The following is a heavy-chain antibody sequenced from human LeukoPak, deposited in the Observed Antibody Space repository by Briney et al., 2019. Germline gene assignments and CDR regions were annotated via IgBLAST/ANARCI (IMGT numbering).Heavy chain of an antibody. D-gene: IGHD6-13*01. V-gene: IGHV1-18*01. CDR3: ARWYSSSWYDNWFDP. CDR2: ISAYNGNT. Sequence: GASVKVSCKASGYTFTSYGNSWMRLAPAQGLEWMGWISAYNGNTNNAHQLQGRVTMTTDTSTSTAYMELRSLRSDDTAVYYCARWYSSSWYDNWFDPWGQGTLVSVSS. J-gene: IGHJ5*02. CDR1: GYTFTSYG.